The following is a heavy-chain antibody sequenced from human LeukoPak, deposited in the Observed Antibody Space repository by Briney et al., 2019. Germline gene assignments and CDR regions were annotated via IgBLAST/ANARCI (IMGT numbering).Heavy chain of an antibody. J-gene: IGHJ4*02. CDR3: ASGWELFLFDY. D-gene: IGHD1-26*01. Sequence: PSETLSLTCAVYGGSFSGYYWSWIRQPPGKGLEWIGEINHSGSTNYNPSLKSRVTISVDTSKNQFSLKLSSVTAADTAVYYCASGWELFLFDYWGQGTLVTVSS. V-gene: IGHV4-34*01. CDR2: INHSGST. CDR1: GGSFSGYY.